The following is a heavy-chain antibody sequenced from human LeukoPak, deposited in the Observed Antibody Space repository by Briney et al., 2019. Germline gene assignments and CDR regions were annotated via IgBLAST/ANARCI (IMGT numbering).Heavy chain of an antibody. J-gene: IGHJ4*02. CDR1: GFTFDDYT. D-gene: IGHD6-13*01. V-gene: IGHV3-43*01. CDR2: ISWDGGST. Sequence: PGGSLRLSCAASGFTFDDYTMHWVRQAPGKGLEWVSLISWDGGSTYYADSVKGRFTISRDNSKNSLYLQMNSLRTEDTALYYCAKDSTGYSSSWNPLGYWGQGTLVTVSS. CDR3: AKDSTGYSSSWNPLGY.